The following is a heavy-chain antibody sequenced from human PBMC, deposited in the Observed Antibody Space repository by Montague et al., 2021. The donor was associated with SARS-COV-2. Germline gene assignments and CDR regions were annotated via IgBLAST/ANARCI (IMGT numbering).Heavy chain of an antibody. CDR1: GDSVSHDF. D-gene: IGHD1-26*01. Sequence: SETLSLTCTVSGDSVSHDFWTWIRQPPGKGLEWTGYVYYSRSSSYNPSLRGRVSIAVDTSKNQFSLRLGTVTAADTAIYYCVRDPAPSGSGTFYDYWGQGTLVAVSS. J-gene: IGHJ4*02. V-gene: IGHV4-59*02. CDR2: VYYSRSS. CDR3: VRDPAPSGSGTFYDY.